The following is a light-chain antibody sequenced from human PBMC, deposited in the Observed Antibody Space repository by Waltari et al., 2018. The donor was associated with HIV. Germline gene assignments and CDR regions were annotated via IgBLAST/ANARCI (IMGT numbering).Light chain of an antibody. J-gene: IGKJ3*01. CDR2: AAT. V-gene: IGKV1-12*01. Sequence: DIRLTQSPSFVSASVGDEVTITCRASQGISDWVAWYQQHPNRAPKLLIFAATKLHSGVPSRFSGWGYGTNFSLTISRLQPEDFATYFCQQSNSLPFTFGPGTQVDVK. CDR3: QQSNSLPFT. CDR1: QGISDW.